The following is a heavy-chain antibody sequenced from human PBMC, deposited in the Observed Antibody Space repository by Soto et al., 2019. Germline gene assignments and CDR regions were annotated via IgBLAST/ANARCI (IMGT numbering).Heavy chain of an antibody. CDR3: AKNRYSSSSLLWYYYHPYIKDF. Sequence: SETLSLTCTVSGGSISSYYWSWIRQPPGKGLEWIGYIYYSGSTNYNPSLKSRVTISVDTSKNQFSLKLSSVTAADTAVYYCAKNRYSSSSLLWYYYHPYIKDFGAKGTSDPVSA. CDR2: IYYSGST. V-gene: IGHV4-59*01. J-gene: IGHJ6*04. D-gene: IGHD6-19*01. CDR1: GGSISSYY.